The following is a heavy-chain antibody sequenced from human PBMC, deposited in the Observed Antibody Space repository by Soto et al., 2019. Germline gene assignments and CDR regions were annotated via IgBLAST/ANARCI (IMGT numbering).Heavy chain of an antibody. V-gene: IGHV1-8*01. CDR3: ARSPGPSGWRVYYFDY. Sequence: ASVKVSCKASGYTFTSYDINWVRQATGQGLEYLGWMNPNSGNTGYVQKFQGRVTITRDTSASTAYMELSSLRSEDTAVYYCARSPGPSGWRVYYFDYWGQGTLVTVSS. D-gene: IGHD6-19*01. J-gene: IGHJ4*02. CDR2: MNPNSGNT. CDR1: GYTFTSYD.